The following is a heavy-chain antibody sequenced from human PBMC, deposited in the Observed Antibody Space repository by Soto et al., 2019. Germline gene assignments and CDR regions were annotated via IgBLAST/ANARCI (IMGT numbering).Heavy chain of an antibody. Sequence: GGSLRLSCSASGFSVNNNYMTWARQGPGRRPEWVAVIYTRGTTHYADFATGRFTFSRDNSKNTLYLQMDSLRPEDTAVYYCAKLWGYYFESWGPGTLVTVSS. CDR3: AKLWGYYFES. D-gene: IGHD2-21*01. CDR1: GFSVNNNY. CDR2: IYTRGTT. J-gene: IGHJ4*02. V-gene: IGHV3-53*01.